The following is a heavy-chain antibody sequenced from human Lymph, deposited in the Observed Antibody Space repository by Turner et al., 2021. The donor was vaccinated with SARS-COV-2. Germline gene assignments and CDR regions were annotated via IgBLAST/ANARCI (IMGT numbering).Heavy chain of an antibody. CDR1: GFTFSYYW. J-gene: IGHJ4*02. D-gene: IGHD1-26*01. CDR2: IKQDGSEK. V-gene: IGHV3-7*01. CDR3: ARMGSSSWYFDY. Sequence: EVQLVESGGGLVQPGGSLRLSCAASGFTFSYYWMIWVRQAPGKVLEWVSNIKQDGSEKYYVDSVKGRFTISRDNAKNSLFLQMNSLRAEDTAVYYCARMGSSSWYFDYWGQGTLVTVSS.